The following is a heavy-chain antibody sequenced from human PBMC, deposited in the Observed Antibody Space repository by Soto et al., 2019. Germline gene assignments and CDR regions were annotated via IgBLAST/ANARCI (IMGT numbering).Heavy chain of an antibody. CDR2: ISYDGSNK. CDR1: GFTFSSYG. J-gene: IGHJ4*01. CDR3: AGAWQQRSLGTHY. V-gene: IGHV3-30*03. D-gene: IGHD6-13*01. Sequence: GGSLRLSCAASGFTFSSYGMHWVRQAPGKGLEWVAVISYDGSNKYYADSVKGRFTISRDNSKNTLYLQMNSPSAEDTAVYHCAGAWQQRSLGTHYWGQGTLVTVSS.